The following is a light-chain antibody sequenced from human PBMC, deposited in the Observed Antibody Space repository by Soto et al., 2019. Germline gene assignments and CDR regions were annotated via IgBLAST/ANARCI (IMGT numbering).Light chain of an antibody. V-gene: IGKV1-5*03. J-gene: IGKJ4*01. CDR2: KAS. Sequence: DIQMTQSPSTLSASVGDRVTITCRASQSFSSGLAWYQQKPGKAPKLLIYKASSLESGVPSRFSGSGSGTEFTLTISSLQPDDFATYYCQQYNSYSLTFGGGTKVEIK. CDR3: QQYNSYSLT. CDR1: QSFSSG.